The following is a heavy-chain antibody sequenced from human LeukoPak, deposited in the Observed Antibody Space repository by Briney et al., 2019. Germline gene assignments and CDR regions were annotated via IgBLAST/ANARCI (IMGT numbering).Heavy chain of an antibody. CDR3: ARDHNRYCSSTSCSSPRGWSDP. CDR1: GYTFTSYY. CDR2: INPSGGST. Sequence: ASVKVSCKASGYTFTSYYMHWVRQAPGQGLEWMGIINPSGGSTSYAQKFQGRVTMTRDTSTSTVYMELSSLRSEDTAVYYCARDHNRYCSSTSCSSPRGWSDPWGQGTLVTVSS. V-gene: IGHV1-46*01. J-gene: IGHJ5*02. D-gene: IGHD2-2*01.